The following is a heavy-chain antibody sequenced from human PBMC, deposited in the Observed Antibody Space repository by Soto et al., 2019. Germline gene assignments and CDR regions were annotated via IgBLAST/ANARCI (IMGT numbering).Heavy chain of an antibody. CDR1: VGSFGSSGYY. J-gene: IGHJ4*02. CDR3: ATYYDFWSGYLDY. Sequence: QLQLQESGPGLVKPSETLSLTCTVPVGSFGSSGYYGGGSRQPPGRGREWFGRIYYSGSTYYNPSLKSRVTISVDTSKNQFSLKLSSVTAADTAVYCCATYYDFWSGYLDYWGQGTLVTVSS. D-gene: IGHD3-3*01. V-gene: IGHV4-39*01. CDR2: IYYSGST.